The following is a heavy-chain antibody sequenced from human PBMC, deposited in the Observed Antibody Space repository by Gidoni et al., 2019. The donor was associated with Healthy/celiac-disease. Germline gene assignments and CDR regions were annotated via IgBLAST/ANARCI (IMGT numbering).Heavy chain of an antibody. CDR1: GLTFSSYA. V-gene: IGHV3-30-3*01. CDR3: ARVRSSGWYIDY. J-gene: IGHJ4*02. Sequence: QVQLVESGGGVVQPGRSLRLSCAASGLTFSSYAMHWVRQAPGKGLEWVAVISYDGSNKYYADSVKGRFTISRDNSKNTLYLQMNSLRAEDTAVYYCARVRSSGWYIDYWGQGTLVTVSS. D-gene: IGHD6-19*01. CDR2: ISYDGSNK.